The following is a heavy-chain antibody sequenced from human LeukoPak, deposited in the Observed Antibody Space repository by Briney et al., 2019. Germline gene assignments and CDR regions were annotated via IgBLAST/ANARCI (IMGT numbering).Heavy chain of an antibody. D-gene: IGHD3-22*01. CDR3: ARGYYDSSGWHFDL. J-gene: IGHJ2*01. CDR1: GFTFSDYY. V-gene: IGHV3-11*01. CDR2: ISSSGSTI. Sequence: GGALRLSCAASGFTFSDYYMSWIRQAPGKGLEWVSYISSSGSTIYYADSVNGRFTISRDNAKNSLYLQMNSLRAEDTAVYYCARGYYDSSGWHFDLWGRGTLVTVSS.